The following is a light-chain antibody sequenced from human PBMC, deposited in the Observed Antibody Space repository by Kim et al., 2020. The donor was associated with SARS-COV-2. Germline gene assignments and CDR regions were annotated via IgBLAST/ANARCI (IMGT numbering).Light chain of an antibody. V-gene: IGLV1-40*01. Sequence: QRLTSHCTGSSSNIGAGYDIHWYQQLPGTAPTPLIYGNNNRPPRVPDRFSGSKSGTSASLAITGLQAEDEADYYCQSYDSSLSGVVFGGGTQLTVL. J-gene: IGLJ2*01. CDR3: QSYDSSLSGVV. CDR2: GNN. CDR1: SSNIGAGYD.